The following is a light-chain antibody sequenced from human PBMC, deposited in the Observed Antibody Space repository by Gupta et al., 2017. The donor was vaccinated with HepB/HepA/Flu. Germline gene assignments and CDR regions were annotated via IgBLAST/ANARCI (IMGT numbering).Light chain of an antibody. V-gene: IGLV2-23*02. CDR1: NSDVGNYNL. J-gene: IGLJ1*01. CDR2: EVN. CDR3: SSYGGSDTFYV. Sequence: QSALAQPASVSASPGQSITISCTGTNSDVGNYNLVSWYQQHPGKAPKLIIFEVNKRPSGVSNHFSGSKSGNTASLTISGLQAEDEADYYCSSYGGSDTFYVFGNGTKVTV.